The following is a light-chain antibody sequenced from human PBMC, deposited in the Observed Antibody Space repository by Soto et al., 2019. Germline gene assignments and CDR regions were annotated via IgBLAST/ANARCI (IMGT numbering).Light chain of an antibody. J-gene: IGKJ3*01. V-gene: IGKV1-27*01. CDR2: AAS. CDR3: QKYYSARPT. CDR1: QGISNY. Sequence: DIQMTQSPSSLSASVGDRVTITCRASQGISNYLAGYQQKPGKVPKLLIYAASTLQSGVPSRFSGRGSGTDFTLTITSLQPEDVATYYCQKYYSARPTFGPGTRVNIK.